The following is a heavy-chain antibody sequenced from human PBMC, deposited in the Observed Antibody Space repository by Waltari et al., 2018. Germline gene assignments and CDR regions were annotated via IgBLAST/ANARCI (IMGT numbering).Heavy chain of an antibody. CDR3: GREAREERAPMAYFDY. V-gene: IGHV1-3*01. J-gene: IGHJ4*02. CDR1: GYTFTPST. CDR2: IIGGSGDT. D-gene: IGHD3-10*01. Sequence: QVQLVQSGAEVKTPGASVEVSCKASGYTFTPSTMQWVRQAPGQRPEWMGWIIGGSGDTQYSKKFEGRITITRDTSASIAYLELSSLRSEDTAVYFCGREAREERAPMAYFDYWGQGTLVTVSS.